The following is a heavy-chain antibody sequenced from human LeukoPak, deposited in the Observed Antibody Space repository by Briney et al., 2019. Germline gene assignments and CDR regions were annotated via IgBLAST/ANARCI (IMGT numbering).Heavy chain of an antibody. D-gene: IGHD3-3*01. Sequence: SETLSLTCTVSGDSISSYYWSWIRQPPGKGLEWVGYIYNSGRTDYNPALKSRVTISIDTSKNQFSLKLSSVTAADSALYYCAKLESPYYYAMDVWGQGTTVTVSS. CDR3: AKLESPYYYAMDV. J-gene: IGHJ6*02. V-gene: IGHV4-59*01. CDR1: GDSISSYY. CDR2: IYNSGRT.